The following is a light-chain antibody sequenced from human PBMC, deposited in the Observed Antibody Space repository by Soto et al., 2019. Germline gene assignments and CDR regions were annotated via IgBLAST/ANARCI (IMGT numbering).Light chain of an antibody. CDR3: PQRSNWPRT. J-gene: IGKJ1*01. CDR2: DAY. Sequence: LVLTQSAGTLSLSPGKSATLSCMASQNISNYLIWYQQKPGQAPRLLIYDAYNRAAGITDRFSGSGSGTDFTLTLRSLEPEEFAVYYCPQRSNWPRTCGEGNKVDI. V-gene: IGKV3-11*01. CDR1: QNISNY.